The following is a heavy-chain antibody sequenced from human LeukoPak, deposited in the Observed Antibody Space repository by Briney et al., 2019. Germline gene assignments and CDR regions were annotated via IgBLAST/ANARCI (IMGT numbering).Heavy chain of an antibody. V-gene: IGHV3-48*03. Sequence: QPGGSLRLPCAASRFTFNSYEMNWVRQAPGKGLEWVSYISSGSTIYYAEPVKGRFTISRDNAKNSLYLQMNSLRAEDTAVYYCARNRYGSSYDAFDIWGQGTMVTVSS. CDR2: ISSGSTI. D-gene: IGHD3-10*01. CDR3: ARNRYGSSYDAFDI. CDR1: RFTFNSYE. J-gene: IGHJ3*02.